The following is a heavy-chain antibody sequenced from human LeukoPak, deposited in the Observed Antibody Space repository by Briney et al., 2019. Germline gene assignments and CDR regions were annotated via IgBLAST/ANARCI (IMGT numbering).Heavy chain of an antibody. J-gene: IGHJ4*02. D-gene: IGHD6-13*01. Sequence: GGSLRLSCAASGFTFSTYAIHWVRQAPGKGLEYVSGISGNGGSTYYANPVKGRFTISRDNSKNTLYLQMGSLRVEDMAVYYCARQAAGVVYWGQGTLVTVSS. CDR1: GFTFSTYA. CDR2: ISGNGGST. V-gene: IGHV3-64*01. CDR3: ARQAAGVVY.